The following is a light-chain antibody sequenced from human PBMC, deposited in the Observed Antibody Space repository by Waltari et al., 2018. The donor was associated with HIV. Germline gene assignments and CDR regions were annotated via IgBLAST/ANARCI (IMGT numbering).Light chain of an antibody. V-gene: IGLV1-51*02. Sequence: QSVLTQPPSVSAAPGQKVTISCPGSSSNIGGNSVSWYQQFPGTAPKLLIYENYERPPGIPDLFSGSKYGTSATLGITGLQTGDEAHYFCGSWDSSLSAVLFGGGTKLTVL. CDR1: SSNIGGNS. CDR2: ENY. CDR3: GSWDSSLSAVL. J-gene: IGLJ2*01.